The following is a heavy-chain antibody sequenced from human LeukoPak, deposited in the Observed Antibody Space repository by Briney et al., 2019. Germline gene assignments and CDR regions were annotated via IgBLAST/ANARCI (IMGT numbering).Heavy chain of an antibody. V-gene: IGHV3-23*01. J-gene: IGHJ6*02. CDR3: AKDYRYCSSGSCYEVYGMDV. Sequence: PVGSLRLSCAASGFTFSNYAMSWVRQAPGKGLKWGSTISGSGGSTYYADSVKGRLPISRDNSKNTVYLQMHSLRAEDTAVYHCAKDYRYCSSGSCYEVYGMDVWGQGTTVTVSS. D-gene: IGHD2-2*01. CDR2: ISGSGGST. CDR1: GFTFSNYA.